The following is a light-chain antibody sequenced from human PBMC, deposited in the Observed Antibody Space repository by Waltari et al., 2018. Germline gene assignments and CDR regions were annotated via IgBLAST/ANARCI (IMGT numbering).Light chain of an antibody. CDR1: QSVSSNY. CDR3: HQYGSSPRT. Sequence: EIVLTQSPGTLSLSPGERATLSCRASQSVSSNYLAWYQQIPGQAPRLVIYGASSRATGIPDRFSGSGSGTDFTLTISRLEPEDFVVYYCHQYGSSPRTFGQGTKVEIK. CDR2: GAS. V-gene: IGKV3-20*01. J-gene: IGKJ1*01.